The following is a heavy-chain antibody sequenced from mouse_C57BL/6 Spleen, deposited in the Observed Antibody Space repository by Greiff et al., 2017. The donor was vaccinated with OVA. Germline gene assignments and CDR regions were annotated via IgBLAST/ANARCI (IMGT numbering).Heavy chain of an antibody. CDR3: ARTPNYYGSSYVRYFDV. CDR1: GYTFTDYN. J-gene: IGHJ1*03. V-gene: IGHV1-18*01. D-gene: IGHD1-1*01. CDR2: INPNNGGT. Sequence: VQLQQSGPELVKPGASVKIPCKASGYTFTDYNMDWVKQSHGKSLEWIGDINPNNGGTIYNQKFKGKATLTVDKSSSTAYMELRSLTSEDTAVYYCARTPNYYGSSYVRYFDVWGTGTTFTVSS.